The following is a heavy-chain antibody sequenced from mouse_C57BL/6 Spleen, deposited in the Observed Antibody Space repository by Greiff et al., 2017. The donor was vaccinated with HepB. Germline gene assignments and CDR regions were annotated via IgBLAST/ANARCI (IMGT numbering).Heavy chain of an antibody. J-gene: IGHJ2*01. V-gene: IGHV1-22*01. CDR2: INPNNGGT. Sequence: VQLKESGPELVKPGASVKMSCKASGYTFTDYNMHWVKQSHGKSLEWIGYINPNNGGTSYNQKFKGKATLTVNKSSSTAYMELRSLTSEDSAVYYCARNGWLLDYWGQGTTLTVSS. D-gene: IGHD2-3*01. CDR1: GYTFTDYN. CDR3: ARNGWLLDY.